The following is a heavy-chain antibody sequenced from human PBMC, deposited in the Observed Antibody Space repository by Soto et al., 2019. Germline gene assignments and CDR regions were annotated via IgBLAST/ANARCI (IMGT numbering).Heavy chain of an antibody. CDR3: ARSGYSFAWGY. Sequence: EVQLVESGGGLIPPGGSLRLSGAASGFFVISAYRPWVRQAPGKGLEWLSMINSDGSTLYAESVKGRFTISRDNSKNRLDLQMNSLRAEDTAMYYCARSGYSFAWGYWGQGTLVIVTS. CDR2: INSDGST. J-gene: IGHJ4*02. D-gene: IGHD5-18*01. CDR1: GFFVISAY. V-gene: IGHV3-53*01.